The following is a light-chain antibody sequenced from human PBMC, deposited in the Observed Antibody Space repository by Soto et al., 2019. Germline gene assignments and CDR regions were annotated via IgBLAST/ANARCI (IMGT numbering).Light chain of an antibody. CDR2: WAS. Sequence: DIVMTQSPDSLAVSLGERATINCKSSQSVLYSSNNKNYLAWYQQKPGQPPKLLIYWASTRESGVPDRFSGSGSGTDFSLTIGSLQAEDVAVYYCHHYFSPPYTFGQGTKLEIK. CDR3: HHYFSPPYT. V-gene: IGKV4-1*01. CDR1: QSVLYSSNNKNY. J-gene: IGKJ2*01.